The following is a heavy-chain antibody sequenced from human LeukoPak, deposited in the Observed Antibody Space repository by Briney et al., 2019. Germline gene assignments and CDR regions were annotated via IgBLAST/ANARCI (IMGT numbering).Heavy chain of an antibody. Sequence: GESLKISCKGSGYSFSSYWIGWVRQMPGKGLEWMGIIYPGDSDPIYSPSFQGQVTISADKSISTAYLQWSSLKASETAMYYCARGSYYDSSGYALDYWGQGTLVTVSS. CDR3: ARGSYYDSSGYALDY. J-gene: IGHJ4*02. CDR1: GYSFSSYW. CDR2: IYPGDSDP. D-gene: IGHD3-22*01. V-gene: IGHV5-51*01.